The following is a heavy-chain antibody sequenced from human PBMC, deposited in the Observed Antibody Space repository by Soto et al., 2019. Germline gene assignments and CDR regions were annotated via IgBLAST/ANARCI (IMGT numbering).Heavy chain of an antibody. J-gene: IGHJ4*02. CDR2: ISYDGSNK. CDR3: AQGGYSSGWYNPGDY. Sequence: QVQLVESGGGVVQPGRSLRLSCAASGFTFSNCGMHWVRQAPGKGLEWVAVISYDGSNKFYADSVKGRFTISRDNSKNTLHLQMNSLRVEDTAVYYCAQGGYSSGWYNPGDYWGQGTLVTVSS. CDR1: GFTFSNCG. V-gene: IGHV3-30*18. D-gene: IGHD6-19*01.